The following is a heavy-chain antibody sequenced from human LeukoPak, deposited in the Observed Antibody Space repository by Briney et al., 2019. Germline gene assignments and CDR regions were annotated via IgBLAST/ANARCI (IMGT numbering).Heavy chain of an antibody. D-gene: IGHD3-22*01. CDR3: ASLLDYYGSSGYWQPDY. J-gene: IGHJ4*02. Sequence: ASVKVSCKASGYTFTGYYMHWVRQAPGQGLEWMGWINPNSGGTNYAQKFQGRVTMTRDTSISTAYMELSRLRSDDTAVYYCASLLDYYGSSGYWQPDYWGQGTLVTVSS. CDR1: GYTFTGYY. CDR2: INPNSGGT. V-gene: IGHV1-2*02.